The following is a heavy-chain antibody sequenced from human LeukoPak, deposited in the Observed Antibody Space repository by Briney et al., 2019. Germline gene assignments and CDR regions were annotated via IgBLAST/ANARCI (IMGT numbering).Heavy chain of an antibody. CDR3: PREASCSSTTCYFDY. V-gene: IGHV3-11*01. CDR2: VSLSGSTI. J-gene: IGHJ4*02. D-gene: IGHD2-2*01. Sequence: GGSLRLSCAASGFNFSDFYMSWIRQAPGKGLEWLASVSLSGSTITYAASVKGRVTVSRDNAKNSVVLHILSLRADDTAVYYCPREASCSSTTCYFDYWGQGTLVTVSS. CDR1: GFNFSDFY.